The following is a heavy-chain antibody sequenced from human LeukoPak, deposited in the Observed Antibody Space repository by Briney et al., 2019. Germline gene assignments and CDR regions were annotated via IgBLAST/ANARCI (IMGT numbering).Heavy chain of an antibody. CDR1: GFTFDDYA. CDR2: ISWNSGSI. J-gene: IGHJ4*02. CDR3: AKGAPQYFDY. V-gene: IGHV3-9*01. Sequence: GGSLRLSCAASGFTFDDYAMHWVRQAPGKVLEWVSGISWNSGSIGYADSVKGRFTISRDNAKNSLYLQMNSLRAEDTALYYCAKGAPQYFDYWGQGTLVTVSS.